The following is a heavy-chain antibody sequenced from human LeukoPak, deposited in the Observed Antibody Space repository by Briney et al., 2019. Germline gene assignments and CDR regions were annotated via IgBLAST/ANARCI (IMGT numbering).Heavy chain of an antibody. Sequence: GASVKASCKAFGYTFTGYYMHWVRQAPGQGLEWMEWINPNSGGTNYAQKFQGRVTMTRDTSISTAYMELSRLRSDDTAVYYCARVVVPAAAIADAFDIWGQGTMVTVSS. D-gene: IGHD2-2*01. J-gene: IGHJ3*02. CDR3: ARVVVPAAAIADAFDI. CDR2: INPNSGGT. V-gene: IGHV1-2*02. CDR1: GYTFTGYY.